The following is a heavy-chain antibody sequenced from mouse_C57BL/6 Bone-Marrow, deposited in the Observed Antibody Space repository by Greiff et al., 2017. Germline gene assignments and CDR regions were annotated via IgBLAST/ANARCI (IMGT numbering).Heavy chain of an antibody. D-gene: IGHD2-1*01. CDR1: GYSFTDYN. CDR2: INPNYGTT. CDR3: ASIYYGNYLYAMDY. V-gene: IGHV1-39*01. Sequence: VQLQQSGPELVKPGASVKISCKASGYSFTDYNMNWVKQSNGKSLEWIGVINPNYGTTSYNQKFKGKATLTVDQYSSTAYMPLNSLTSEDSAVYYCASIYYGNYLYAMDYWGQGTSVTVSS. J-gene: IGHJ4*01.